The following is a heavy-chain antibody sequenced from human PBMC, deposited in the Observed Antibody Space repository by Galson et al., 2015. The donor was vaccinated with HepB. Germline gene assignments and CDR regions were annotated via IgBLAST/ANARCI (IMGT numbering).Heavy chain of an antibody. CDR2: TYYRSKWYN. J-gene: IGHJ4*02. CDR1: GDSVSSNSAA. D-gene: IGHD6-19*01. Sequence: CAISGDSVSSNSAAWNWIRQSPSRGLEWLGRTYYRSKWYNDYAVSVKSRITINPDTSKNQFSLQLNSVTPEGTAVYYCARGDEQWNRIDYWGQGTLVTVSS. CDR3: ARGDEQWNRIDY. V-gene: IGHV6-1*01.